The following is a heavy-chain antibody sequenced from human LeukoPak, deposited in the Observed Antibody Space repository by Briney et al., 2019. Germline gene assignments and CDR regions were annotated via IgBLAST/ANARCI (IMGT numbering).Heavy chain of an antibody. CDR1: GFTISSYA. V-gene: IGHV3-23*01. J-gene: IGHJ4*02. CDR3: ATTDNDFWSGYYTAPRVYFDY. Sequence: GGSLRLSCAASGFTISSYAMSWVRQAPGKGLEWVSAISGSGGSTYYADSVKGRFTISRDNSKNTLYLQMNSLRAKDTAVYYCATTDNDFWSGYYTAPRVYFDYWGQGTLVTVSS. D-gene: IGHD3-3*01. CDR2: ISGSGGST.